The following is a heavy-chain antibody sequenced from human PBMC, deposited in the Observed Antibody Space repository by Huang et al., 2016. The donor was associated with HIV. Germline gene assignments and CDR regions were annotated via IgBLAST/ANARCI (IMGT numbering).Heavy chain of an antibody. CDR1: GFTFRPYA. V-gene: IGHV3-30*18. D-gene: IGHD3-3*01. CDR2: ISYDGSEK. Sequence: QVQLVESGGGVVQPGRSLRLSCAASGFTFRPYAMHWVRQARVKGVGWVALISYDGSEKYFGDSVKGRFTISRDNSKNMLYLQMNSLRPDDSAMYYCVKDSPGVITIFGGDVWGQGTTVTVSS. J-gene: IGHJ6*02. CDR3: VKDSPGVITIFGGDV.